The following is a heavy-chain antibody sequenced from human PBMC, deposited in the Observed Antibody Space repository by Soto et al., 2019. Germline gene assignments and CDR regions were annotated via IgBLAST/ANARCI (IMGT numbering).Heavy chain of an antibody. J-gene: IGHJ4*02. Sequence: GASVKVSCKASGYTFTGYYMHCVRQAPGQGLEWMGWINPNSGGTNYAQKFQGWVTMTRDTSISTAYMELSRLRSDDTAVYYCARARGGLGKYYFDYWGQGTLVTVSS. CDR1: GYTFTGYY. D-gene: IGHD7-27*01. V-gene: IGHV1-2*04. CDR2: INPNSGGT. CDR3: ARARGGLGKYYFDY.